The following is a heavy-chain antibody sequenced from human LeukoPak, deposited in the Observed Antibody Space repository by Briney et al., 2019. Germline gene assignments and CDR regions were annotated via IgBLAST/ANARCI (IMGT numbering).Heavy chain of an antibody. D-gene: IGHD4-17*01. CDR3: ARLIISYGRFDY. CDR1: GYSISSGYY. V-gene: IGHV4-38-2*01. J-gene: IGHJ4*02. CDR2: IYHSGST. Sequence: SETLSLTCAVSGYSISSGYYWGWIRQPPGKGLEWIGSIYHSGSTYYNPSLKSRVTISVGTSKNQFSLKLSSVTAADTAVYYCARLIISYGRFDYWGQGTLVTVSS.